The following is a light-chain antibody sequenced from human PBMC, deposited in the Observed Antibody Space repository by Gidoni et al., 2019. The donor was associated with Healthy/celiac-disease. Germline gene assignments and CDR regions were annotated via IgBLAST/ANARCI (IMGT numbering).Light chain of an antibody. Sequence: DIQMTQSPSTLSASVGDRVTITCRASQSISSWLAWYQQKPGQAPKLLIYKASSLESGVPSRFSGSGSGTEFTLTISSLQPDDFATYYCQQYNSYSCTFGQGTKVEIK. J-gene: IGKJ1*01. CDR2: KAS. V-gene: IGKV1-5*03. CDR3: QQYNSYSCT. CDR1: QSISSW.